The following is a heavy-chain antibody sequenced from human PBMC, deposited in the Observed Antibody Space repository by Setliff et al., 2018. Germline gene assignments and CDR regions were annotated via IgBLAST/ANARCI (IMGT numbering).Heavy chain of an antibody. J-gene: IGHJ4*02. CDR3: AGLFRDGWNYFDS. Sequence: PSETLSLTCTVSGGSLSTYYWSWIRQPPGRGLEYIGYVYYNGAADYSPSLKSRVTLSVDTSKNQFSLKLTSVTTTDTAVYYCAGLFRDGWNYFDSWGQGTLVTVSS. CDR2: VYYNGAA. CDR1: GGSLSTYY. D-gene: IGHD2-21*01. V-gene: IGHV4-59*08.